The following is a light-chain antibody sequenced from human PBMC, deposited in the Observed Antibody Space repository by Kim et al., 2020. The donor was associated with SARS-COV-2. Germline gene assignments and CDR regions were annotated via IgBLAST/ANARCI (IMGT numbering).Light chain of an antibody. CDR2: AAS. V-gene: IGKV1-9*01. Sequence: STCVGDRVTTTWRATPCISIILAWYPRKPGTAPKLLIYAASTLQSGLLSMFSGSGSGTYLTLSNRSLQPEVFATYYCKQLNSYPYSFGQGTKREF. CDR1: PCISII. J-gene: IGKJ2*01. CDR3: KQLNSYPYS.